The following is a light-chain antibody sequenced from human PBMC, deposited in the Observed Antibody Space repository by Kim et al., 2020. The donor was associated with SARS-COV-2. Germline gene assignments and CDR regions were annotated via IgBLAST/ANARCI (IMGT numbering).Light chain of an antibody. V-gene: IGKV1-9*01. Sequence: DILLTQSPSCLSASVGDRVTITCRASQGISSYLVWYQQKSGKAPKLLMYAASTLQSGVPSRFSGSGSGTEFTLTISSLQPEDFATYYCEQLYTYPLTFGGGTKVDIK. CDR1: QGISSY. CDR2: AAS. J-gene: IGKJ4*01. CDR3: EQLYTYPLT.